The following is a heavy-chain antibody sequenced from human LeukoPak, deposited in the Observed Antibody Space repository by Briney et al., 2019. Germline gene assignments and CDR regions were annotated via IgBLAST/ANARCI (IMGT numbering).Heavy chain of an antibody. CDR3: ARHGNNCSGGSCYPYYFDY. CDR2: IYYSGST. J-gene: IGHJ4*02. CDR1: GGSISSSSYY. V-gene: IGHV4-39*01. D-gene: IGHD2-15*01. Sequence: SETLSLTCTVSGGSISSSSYYWGWIRQPPGKGLEWIVSIYYSGSTYYNPSLKSRVTISVDTSKNQFSLKLSSVTAADTAVYYCARHGNNCSGGSCYPYYFDYWGQGTLVTVSS.